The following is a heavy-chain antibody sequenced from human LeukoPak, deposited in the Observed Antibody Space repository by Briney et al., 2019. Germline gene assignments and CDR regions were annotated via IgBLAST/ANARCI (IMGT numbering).Heavy chain of an antibody. D-gene: IGHD1-26*01. CDR3: AAGVGAISRFDY. Sequence: TSGKVSCKASGFTFTSSAMQWVRQARGQRLEWIGWIVVGSGNTNYAQKFQERVTITRDMSTSTAYMELSSLRSEDTAVYYCAAGVGAISRFDYWGQGTLVTVSS. CDR1: GFTFTSSA. CDR2: IVVGSGNT. J-gene: IGHJ4*02. V-gene: IGHV1-58*02.